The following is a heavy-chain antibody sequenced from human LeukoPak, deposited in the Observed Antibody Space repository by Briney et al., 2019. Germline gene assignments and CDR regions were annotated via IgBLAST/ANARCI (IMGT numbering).Heavy chain of an antibody. D-gene: IGHD6-19*01. V-gene: IGHV4-59*08. CDR2: VYQTGDT. CDR3: ARHPFSAPFDY. CDR1: GGSMNNYY. Sequence: SETLSLTCIVSGGSMNNYYWSWFRQPPGKGLEWIAYVYQTGDTRYNPSLKSRVSISLDMSKNQFSLKVSSVTATDTAVYYCARHPFSAPFDYWGQGILVTVSS. J-gene: IGHJ4*02.